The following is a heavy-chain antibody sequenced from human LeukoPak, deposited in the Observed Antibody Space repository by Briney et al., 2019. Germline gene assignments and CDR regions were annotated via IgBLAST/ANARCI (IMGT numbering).Heavy chain of an antibody. CDR3: ARDASRFDWLPEHYMDV. V-gene: IGHV1-69*05. CDR2: IIPIFGTA. CDR1: GYTFTSYY. D-gene: IGHD3-9*01. J-gene: IGHJ6*03. Sequence: AASVKVSCKASGYTFTSYYMHWVRQAPGQGLEWMGGIIPIFGTANYAQKFQGRVTITTDESTSTAYMELSSLRSEDTAVYYCARDASRFDWLPEHYMDVWGKGTTVTVSS.